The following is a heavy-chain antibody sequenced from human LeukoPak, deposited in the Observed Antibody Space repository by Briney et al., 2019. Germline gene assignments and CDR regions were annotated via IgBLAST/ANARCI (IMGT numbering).Heavy chain of an antibody. V-gene: IGHV4-59*08. CDR1: GGSISSYY. D-gene: IGHD6-13*01. CDR2: IYYSGST. CDR3: ARHTEIAPLSSLKY. Sequence: SETLTLTCTVSGGSISSYYWSWIRQTPGKGLEWIGDIYYSGSTNYNPSLKSRVTISVDTSENQFSLKLSSVTAADTAVYYCARHTEIAPLSSLKYWGQGTLVTVSS. J-gene: IGHJ4*02.